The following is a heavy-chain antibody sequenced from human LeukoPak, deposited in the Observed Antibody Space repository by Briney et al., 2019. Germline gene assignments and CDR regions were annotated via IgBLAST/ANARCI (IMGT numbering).Heavy chain of an antibody. CDR2: IHRSGST. Sequence: SETLSLTCTVSLDSTTSNFWSWVRQPPGKGLEWIGEIHRSGSTNYTPSLQRRVTISIDRPKNQIALELSSVTAADTAVYYCAREIIGGFNPGAYWGQGTLVTV. CDR1: LDSTTSNF. J-gene: IGHJ4*02. V-gene: IGHV4-4*02. CDR3: AREIIGGFNPGAY. D-gene: IGHD3-16*02.